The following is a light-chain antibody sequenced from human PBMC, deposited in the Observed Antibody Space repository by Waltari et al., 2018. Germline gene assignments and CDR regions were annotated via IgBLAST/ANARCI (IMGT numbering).Light chain of an antibody. V-gene: IGKV1-33*01. CDR3: QQYDKFPLT. CDR2: DAS. CDR1: QDISYY. J-gene: IGKJ4*01. Sequence: DIQMTQSPSSLSASVGDRVTITCQASQDISYYLNWYQQRPGKAHKALIYDASNLEAGVPSRFSGSGSGRDFSLTISSLQPQDIATYYCQQYDKFPLTFGGGTKVEIK.